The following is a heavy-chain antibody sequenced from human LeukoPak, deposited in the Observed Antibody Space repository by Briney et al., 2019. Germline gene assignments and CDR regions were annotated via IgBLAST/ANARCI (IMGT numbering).Heavy chain of an antibody. CDR2: IKQDGSEK. J-gene: IGHJ4*02. CDR3: ARASLIRQNLYYFDY. D-gene: IGHD3-16*02. V-gene: IGHV3-7*03. Sequence: GGSLRLSCAASGFTFSSYWMSWVRQAPGKGLEWVANIKQDGSEKYYMDSVKGRFTISRDNAKNSLYLQMNSLRAEDTAVYYCARASLIRQNLYYFDYWGQGTLVTVSS. CDR1: GFTFSSYW.